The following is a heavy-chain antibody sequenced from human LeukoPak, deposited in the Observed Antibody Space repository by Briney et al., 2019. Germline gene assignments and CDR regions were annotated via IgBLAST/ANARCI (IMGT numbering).Heavy chain of an antibody. Sequence: GASVKVSCKASGYTFTGYYMHWVRQAPGQGLEWMGWINPNSGGTNYAQKFQGRVTMTRDTSISTAYMELSRLRSDDRAVYYCARGHVDTATGFDPWGQGTLVTVSS. D-gene: IGHD5-18*01. CDR1: GYTFTGYY. CDR3: ARGHVDTATGFDP. J-gene: IGHJ5*02. CDR2: INPNSGGT. V-gene: IGHV1-2*02.